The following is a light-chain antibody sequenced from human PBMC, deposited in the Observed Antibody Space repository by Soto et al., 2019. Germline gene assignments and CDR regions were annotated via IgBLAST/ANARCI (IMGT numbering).Light chain of an antibody. Sequence: QSVLTQPPSVSGAPGQRVTISCNGSSSNIGAGYDVHWYQQLPGTAPKLLIYGNSNRPSGVPDRFSGSKSGTSASLAITGLRAEDEADYYCQSYDSSLSGWVFGGGTKVTVL. V-gene: IGLV1-40*01. CDR1: SSNIGAGYD. CDR2: GNS. CDR3: QSYDSSLSGWV. J-gene: IGLJ3*02.